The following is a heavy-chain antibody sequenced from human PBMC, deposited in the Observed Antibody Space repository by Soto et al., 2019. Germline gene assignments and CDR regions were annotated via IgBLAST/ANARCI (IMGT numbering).Heavy chain of an antibody. CDR2: INPGNGDT. Sequence: QVQLVQSGAEVKKPGASVKVSCKASGYTFTTYAMPWVRQAPGQGLEWVGWINPGNGDTTYSQKFQGRLTITTDTSAITAYMELSSLRSEDTAVYYCARPHYFGSGTYWDYWGQGALVTVSS. V-gene: IGHV1-3*01. D-gene: IGHD3-10*01. CDR1: GYTFTTYA. CDR3: ARPHYFGSGTYWDY. J-gene: IGHJ4*02.